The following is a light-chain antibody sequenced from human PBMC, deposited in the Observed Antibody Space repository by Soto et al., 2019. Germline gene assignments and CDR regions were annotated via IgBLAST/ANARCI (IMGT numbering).Light chain of an antibody. CDR2: GAS. J-gene: IGKJ1*01. V-gene: IGKV3-20*01. CDR1: QSVSNNY. Sequence: EIVLTQSPGTLSLSPGERATLSCRASQSVSNNYLAWYQQKPGQAPRLLIYGASNRATGILDRFSGSGSGTDFTLTISRLEPEDFAVYYCQQYGSSGTFGQRTKVDIK. CDR3: QQYGSSGT.